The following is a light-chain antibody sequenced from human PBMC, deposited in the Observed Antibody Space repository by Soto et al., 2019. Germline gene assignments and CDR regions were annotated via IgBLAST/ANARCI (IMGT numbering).Light chain of an antibody. CDR2: GAS. Sequence: ENWLTQAPPTLSVSPVSIAPLSFRAIQSVSSSYLAWYQLKPGQAPRLLIYGASSRATGIPDRFSGSGSGTDFTLTISRLEPEDFAVYYCQQYGNSPPWTFGQGTKVDIK. J-gene: IGKJ1*01. CDR1: QSVSSSY. V-gene: IGKV3-20*01. CDR3: QQYGNSPPWT.